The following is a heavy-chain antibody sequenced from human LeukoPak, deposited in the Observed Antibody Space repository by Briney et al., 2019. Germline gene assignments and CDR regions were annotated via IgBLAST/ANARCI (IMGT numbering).Heavy chain of an antibody. CDR1: GFTFSSYS. D-gene: IGHD3-22*01. CDR2: ITSSSSYI. V-gene: IGHV3-21*01. J-gene: IGHJ4*02. CDR3: ARVGGYENFDY. Sequence: GGPLRLSCAASGFTFSSYSMNWVRQAPGKGLEWVSSITSSSSYISYADSLKGRFTISRDNAKNSLYPQMNSLRAEDTAVYYCARVGGYENFDYWGQGTLVSVSS.